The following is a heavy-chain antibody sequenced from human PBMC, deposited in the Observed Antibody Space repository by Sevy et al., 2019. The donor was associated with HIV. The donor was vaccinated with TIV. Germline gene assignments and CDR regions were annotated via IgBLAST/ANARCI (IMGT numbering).Heavy chain of an antibody. J-gene: IGHJ4*02. V-gene: IGHV3-23*01. CDR3: AKDLVSYDSSGYYDY. CDR1: GFTFSSYA. CDR2: ISGSGGST. Sequence: GGSLRLSCAASGFTFSSYAMSWVRQAPGKGLEWVSAISGSGGSTYYADSVKGRLTISRDNSKNLLYLQMNSLRAEDTAVYYCAKDLVSYDSSGYYDYWGQGTLVTVSS. D-gene: IGHD3-22*01.